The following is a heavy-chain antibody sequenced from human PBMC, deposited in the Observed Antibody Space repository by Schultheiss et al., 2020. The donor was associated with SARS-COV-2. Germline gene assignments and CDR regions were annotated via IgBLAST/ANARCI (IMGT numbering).Heavy chain of an antibody. CDR1: GFTFSSYA. CDR3: AREQAVAGTWVY. J-gene: IGHJ4*02. CDR2: ISSSGSTI. Sequence: GGSLRLSCAASGFTFSSYAMHWVRQAPGKGLEWVSYISSSGSTIYYADSLKGRFTISRDNAKNSLYLQMNSLRAEDTAVYYCAREQAVAGTWVYWGQGTLVTVSS. V-gene: IGHV3-48*04. D-gene: IGHD6-19*01.